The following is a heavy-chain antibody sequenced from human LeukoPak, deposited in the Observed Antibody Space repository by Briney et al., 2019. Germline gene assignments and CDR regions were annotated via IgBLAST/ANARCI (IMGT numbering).Heavy chain of an antibody. Sequence: TSETLSLTCAVYGGSFSGYYWSWIRQPPGKGLEWIGEINHSGSTNYNPSLKSRVTISVDTSKNQFSLKLSSVTAADTAVYYCARGVPGIAVAGLDYWGQGTLVTVSS. J-gene: IGHJ4*02. V-gene: IGHV4-34*01. CDR3: ARGVPGIAVAGLDY. D-gene: IGHD6-19*01. CDR2: INHSGST. CDR1: GGSFSGYY.